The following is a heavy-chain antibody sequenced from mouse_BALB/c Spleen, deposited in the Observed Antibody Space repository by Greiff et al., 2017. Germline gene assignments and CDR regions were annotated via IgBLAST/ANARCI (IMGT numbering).Heavy chain of an antibody. J-gene: IGHJ3*01. Sequence: EVKLVESGGGLVQPGGSMKLSCVASGFTFSNYWMNWVRQSPEKGLEWVAEIRLKSNNYATHYAESVKGRFTISRDDSKSSVYLQMNNLRAEDTGIYYCTRYDYDGFAYWGQGTLVTVSA. V-gene: IGHV6-6*02. CDR1: GFTFSNYW. CDR3: TRYDYDGFAY. D-gene: IGHD2-4*01. CDR2: IRLKSNNYAT.